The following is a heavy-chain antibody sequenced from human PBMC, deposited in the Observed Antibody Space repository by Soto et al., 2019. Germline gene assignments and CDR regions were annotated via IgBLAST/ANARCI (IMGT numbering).Heavy chain of an antibody. V-gene: IGHV3-30*18. D-gene: IGHD3-16*01. CDR2: ISYDGSNK. J-gene: IGHJ4*02. CDR3: AKDGGLPDY. Sequence: QVQLVESGGGVVQPGRSLRLSCAASGFTFSSYGIHWVLQAPGKGLEWVAVISYDGSNKYYADSVKGRFTISRDNSKNTLYLQMNSLRAEDTAVYYCAKDGGLPDYWGQGTLVTVSS. CDR1: GFTFSSYG.